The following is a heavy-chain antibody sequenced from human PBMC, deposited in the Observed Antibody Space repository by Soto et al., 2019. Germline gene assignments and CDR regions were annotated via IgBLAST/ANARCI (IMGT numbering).Heavy chain of an antibody. CDR2: INDGGSA. Sequence: SETLSLTCAVYGGSFSGYSWTWIRQSPGKGLEWIGQINDGGSANYNPSLKSRVTISVDTSNNEFFLELSSVTAADTAVYYCTRDAPLWFGELSQWGQGTLVTVSS. CDR1: GGSFSGYS. D-gene: IGHD3-10*01. V-gene: IGHV4-34*01. CDR3: TRDAPLWFGELSQ. J-gene: IGHJ4*02.